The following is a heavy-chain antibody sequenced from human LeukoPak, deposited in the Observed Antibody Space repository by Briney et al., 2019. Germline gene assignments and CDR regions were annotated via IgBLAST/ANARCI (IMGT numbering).Heavy chain of an antibody. V-gene: IGHV4-34*01. CDR1: GGSFSGYY. Sequence: SETLSLTCAVYGGSFSGYYCSWIRQPPGKGLELIGEINNSESTNYNPSLKSRVTISVDTSKNQFSLKLSSVTAADTAVYHCARGQLGYYYYYYMDVWGKGTTVTVSS. CDR2: INNSEST. D-gene: IGHD6-6*01. CDR3: ARGQLGYYYYYYMDV. J-gene: IGHJ6*03.